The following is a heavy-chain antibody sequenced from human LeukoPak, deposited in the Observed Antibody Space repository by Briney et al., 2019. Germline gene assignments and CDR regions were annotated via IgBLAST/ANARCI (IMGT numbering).Heavy chain of an antibody. CDR2: IYYSGST. CDR3: ARLNSGSYLNLDY. Sequence: SETLSLTCTVSGGSISSGSYYWSWIRQPAGKGLEWIGYIYYSGSTNYNPSLKSRVTISVDTSKNQFSLKLSSVTAADTAVYYCARLNSGSYLNLDYWGQGTLVTVSS. J-gene: IGHJ4*02. D-gene: IGHD1-26*01. CDR1: GGSISSGSYY. V-gene: IGHV4-61*10.